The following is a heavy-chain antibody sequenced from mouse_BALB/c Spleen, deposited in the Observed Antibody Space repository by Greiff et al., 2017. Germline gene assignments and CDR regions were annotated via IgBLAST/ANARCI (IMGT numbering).Heavy chain of an antibody. J-gene: IGHJ3*01. CDR1: GYTFPDYE. D-gene: IGHD2-10*02. Sequence: VQLQQSGAELVRPGASVTLSCKASGYTFPDYEMHWVKQTPVHGLEWIGAIDPETGGTAYNQKFKGKDTLTADKSSSTAYMELRSLTSEDSAVYYCTIKGYGNYVLAWFAYWGQGTLVTVSA. CDR2: IDPETGGT. CDR3: TIKGYGNYVLAWFAY. V-gene: IGHV1-15*01.